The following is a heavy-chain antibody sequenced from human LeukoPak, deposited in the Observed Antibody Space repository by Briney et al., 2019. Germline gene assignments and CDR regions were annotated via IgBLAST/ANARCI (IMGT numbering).Heavy chain of an antibody. J-gene: IGHJ4*02. V-gene: IGHV3-23*01. CDR2: ISDSGGST. CDR3: AKRGVVIRVFLVGFHKEAYYFDS. CDR1: GITLSNYG. Sequence: GGSLRLSCAVSGITLSNYGMSWVCQAPGKGLEWVAGISDSGGSTNYADSVKGRFTISRDNPKNTLYLQMNSLRAEDTAVYFCAKRGVVIRVFLVGFHKEAYYFDSWGQGALVTVSS. D-gene: IGHD3-10*01.